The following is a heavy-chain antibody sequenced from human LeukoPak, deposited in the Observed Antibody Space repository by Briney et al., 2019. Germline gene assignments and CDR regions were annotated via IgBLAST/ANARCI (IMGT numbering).Heavy chain of an antibody. J-gene: IGHJ4*02. CDR1: GFTFSSYS. V-gene: IGHV3-21*04. CDR3: ATRGRYYFDY. Sequence: GGSLRLSCAASGFTFSSYSMNWVRQAPGKGLEWVSSISSSSSYIYYGDSVKGRFTISRDNAKDSLYLQMNSLRAEDTAVYYCATRGRYYFDYWGQGTLVTVSS. CDR2: ISSSSSYI.